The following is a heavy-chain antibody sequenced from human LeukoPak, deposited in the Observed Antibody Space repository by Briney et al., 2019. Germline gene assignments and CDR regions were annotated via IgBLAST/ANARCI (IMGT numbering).Heavy chain of an antibody. J-gene: IGHJ3*02. CDR3: ARCGYCSSTCCSRGAFDI. D-gene: IGHD2-2*01. Sequence: ASVKVSCKASGYTFTGYYMHWVRQAPGQGLEWMGWINPNSGGTNYAQKFQGWVTMTRDTSISTAYMELSRLRSDDTAVYYCARCGYCSSTCCSRGAFDIWGQGTMVTVSS. CDR1: GYTFTGYY. CDR2: INPNSGGT. V-gene: IGHV1-2*04.